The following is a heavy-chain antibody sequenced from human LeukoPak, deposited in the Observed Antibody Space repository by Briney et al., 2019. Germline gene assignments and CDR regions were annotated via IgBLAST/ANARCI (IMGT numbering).Heavy chain of an antibody. CDR1: GYTFTSYD. J-gene: IGHJ6*03. CDR3: ARSLFRFLEWSYRSYYYYYMDV. D-gene: IGHD3-3*01. Sequence: ASVKVSCKASGYTFTSYDINWVRQATGQGLEWMGWMNPNSGNTGYAQKFQGRVTMTRNPSISTAYMELSSLRSEDTAVYFCARSLFRFLEWSYRSYYYYYMDVWGKGTTVTVSS. V-gene: IGHV1-8*01. CDR2: MNPNSGNT.